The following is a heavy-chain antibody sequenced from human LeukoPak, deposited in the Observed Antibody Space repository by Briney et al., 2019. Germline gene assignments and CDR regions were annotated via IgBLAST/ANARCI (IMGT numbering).Heavy chain of an antibody. J-gene: IGHJ5*02. D-gene: IGHD6-6*01. CDR3: ARGRNAGIAARKLNWFDP. CDR2: INHSGST. V-gene: IGHV4-34*01. Sequence: SETLSLTCAVYGGSFSGYYWSWIRQPPGKGLEWIGEINHSGSTNYNPSLKSRVTISVDRSKNQFSLKLSSVTAADTAVYYCARGRNAGIAARKLNWFDPWGQGTLVTVSS. CDR1: GGSFSGYY.